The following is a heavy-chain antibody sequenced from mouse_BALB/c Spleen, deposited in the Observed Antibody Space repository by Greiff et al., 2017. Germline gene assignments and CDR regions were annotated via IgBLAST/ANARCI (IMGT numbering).Heavy chain of an antibody. Sequence: EVHLVESGGGLVKPGGSLKLSCAASGFTFSSYTMSWVRQTPEKRLEWVATISSGGSYTYYPDSVKGRFTISRDNAKNTLYLQMSSLKSEDTAMYYCTRDRSSYFDYWGQGTTLTVSS. J-gene: IGHJ2*01. CDR3: TRDRSSYFDY. D-gene: IGHD1-3*01. CDR2: ISSGGSYT. V-gene: IGHV5-6-4*01. CDR1: GFTFSSYT.